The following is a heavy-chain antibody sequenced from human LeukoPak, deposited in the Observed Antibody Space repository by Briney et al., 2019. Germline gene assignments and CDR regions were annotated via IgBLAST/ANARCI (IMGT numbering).Heavy chain of an antibody. D-gene: IGHD1-26*01. Sequence: GGSLRLSCAASGFTFSSYAMSWVRQAPGKGLEWVSAISGSGGSTYYADSVKGRFTISRDNSKNTLYLQMNSLRAEDTALYYCARVIAGATLDYFDYWGQGTLVTVSS. CDR1: GFTFSSYA. J-gene: IGHJ4*02. V-gene: IGHV3-23*01. CDR3: ARVIAGATLDYFDY. CDR2: ISGSGGST.